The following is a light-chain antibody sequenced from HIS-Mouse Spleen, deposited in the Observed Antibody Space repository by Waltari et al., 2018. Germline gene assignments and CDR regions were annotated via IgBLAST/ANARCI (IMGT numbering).Light chain of an antibody. CDR2: DAS. J-gene: IGKJ1*01. CDR3: QQHSNWPRT. CDR1: QSVSSY. V-gene: IGKV3-11*01. Sequence: EIVLTHSPATLSLSPGARATLSCRASQSVSSYLAWYQQKPGQAPRLLIYDASNRATGIPARFSGSGSGTDFTLTISSLEPEDFAVYYCQQHSNWPRTFGQGTKVEIK.